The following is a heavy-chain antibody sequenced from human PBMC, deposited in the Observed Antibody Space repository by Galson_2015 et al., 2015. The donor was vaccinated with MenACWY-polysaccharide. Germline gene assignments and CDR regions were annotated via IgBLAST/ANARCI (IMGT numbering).Heavy chain of an antibody. D-gene: IGHD5-12*01. V-gene: IGHV3-74*01. CDR2: INADGSAT. CDR3: TKAGAKFCRGSSCYFNWFDP. CDR1: GFSFSIYW. Sequence: SLRLSCAASGFSFSIYWMHWVRHAPGKGLVWVSRINADGSATGYADSVRGRFTISRDNSKNTLYLEMNSLRAEDTAVYYCTKAGAKFCRGSSCYFNWFDPWGQGTL. J-gene: IGHJ5*02.